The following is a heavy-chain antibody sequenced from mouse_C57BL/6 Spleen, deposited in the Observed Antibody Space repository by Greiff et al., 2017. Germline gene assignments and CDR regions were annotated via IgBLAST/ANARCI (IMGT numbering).Heavy chain of an antibody. CDR2: IDTSDSYT. Sequence: QVQLQQPGAELVMPGASVKLSCTASGYTFTSYWMHWVQQRPGQGLEWIGEIDTSDSYTYYTQKIKGKSTLTVDKSSSTPYMQLSSLTSEDSAVYYCASRRYAMDYWGQGTSVTVSS. V-gene: IGHV1-69*01. J-gene: IGHJ4*01. CDR3: ASRRYAMDY. CDR1: GYTFTSYW.